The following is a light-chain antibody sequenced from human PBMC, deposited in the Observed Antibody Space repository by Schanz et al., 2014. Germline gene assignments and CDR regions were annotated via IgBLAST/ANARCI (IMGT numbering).Light chain of an antibody. Sequence: QSVLTQPPSASGSPGQSVTISCTGTSNDVGRYNYVSWYQHHPGKAPKLLIYDVTKRPSGVPDRFSGSKSGNTASLTISGLQAEDEADYYCCSYAGTYSVVFGGGTKVTVL. V-gene: IGLV2-8*01. CDR1: SNDVGRYNY. CDR2: DVT. J-gene: IGLJ2*01. CDR3: CSYAGTYSVV.